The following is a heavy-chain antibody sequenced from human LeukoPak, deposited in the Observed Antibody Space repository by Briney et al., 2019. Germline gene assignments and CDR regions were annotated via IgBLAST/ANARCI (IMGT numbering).Heavy chain of an antibody. CDR3: AERSAESSGYFDY. Sequence: GGSLRLSCAVSGITFIKYSMTWVRQAPGKGLEWVSAITGSGAFTDYADSVKGRFTISRDNSKNMLYLQMNSLRAEDTAVYYCAERSAESSGYFDYWGQGTLVTVSS. CDR2: ITGSGAFT. D-gene: IGHD6-19*01. CDR1: GITFIKYS. J-gene: IGHJ4*02. V-gene: IGHV3-23*01.